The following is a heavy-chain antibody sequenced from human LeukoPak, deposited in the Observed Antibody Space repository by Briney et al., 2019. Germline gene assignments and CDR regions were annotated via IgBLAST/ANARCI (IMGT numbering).Heavy chain of an antibody. V-gene: IGHV3-43*01. J-gene: IGHJ4*02. D-gene: IGHD1-26*01. CDR3: AKEKRGSYYFDY. Sequence: PGGSLRLSCAASGFTFDDYTMHWVRQAPGKGLEWVSVISWDGISTHYADSVKGRFTISRDNSKNSLYLQMNSLRTEDTALYYCAKEKRGSYYFDYWGQGTLVTVSS. CDR2: ISWDGIST. CDR1: GFTFDDYT.